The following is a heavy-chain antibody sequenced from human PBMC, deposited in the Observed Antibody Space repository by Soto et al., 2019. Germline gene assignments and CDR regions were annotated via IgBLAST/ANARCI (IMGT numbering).Heavy chain of an antibody. Sequence: SVKVSCKASGGTFSSYAISWVRQAPGQGLEWMGGIIPIFGTANYAQKFQGRVTITADKSTSTAYMELSSLRSEVTAVYYCARAIGYYDSSGYYSHSAEYFQHWGQGTLVTVSS. J-gene: IGHJ1*01. V-gene: IGHV1-69*06. CDR2: IIPIFGTA. D-gene: IGHD3-22*01. CDR3: ARAIGYYDSSGYYSHSAEYFQH. CDR1: GGTFSSYA.